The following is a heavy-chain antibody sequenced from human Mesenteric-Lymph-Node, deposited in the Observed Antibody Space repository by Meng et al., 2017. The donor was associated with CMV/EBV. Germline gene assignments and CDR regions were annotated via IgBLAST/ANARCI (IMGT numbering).Heavy chain of an antibody. CDR1: TFNSYT. Sequence: TFNSYTIGWVRQGPGQGLEWMGRFVTALGIANYAQKFQGRVTITADKSTSTAYMELSRLTSEDTAVYYCARGRYPDYYDSSGCLGYWGQGTLVTVSS. V-gene: IGHV1-69*02. CDR2: FVTALGIA. J-gene: IGHJ4*02. D-gene: IGHD3-22*01. CDR3: ARGRYPDYYDSSGCLGY.